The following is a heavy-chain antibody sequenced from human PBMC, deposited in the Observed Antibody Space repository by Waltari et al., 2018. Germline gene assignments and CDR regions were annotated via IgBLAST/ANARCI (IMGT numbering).Heavy chain of an antibody. CDR3: ARGLARGIHPYYYMDV. CDR1: GYDFTGAG. J-gene: IGHJ6*03. V-gene: IGHV1-18*01. D-gene: IGHD3-10*01. CDR2: IRPYTENT. Sequence: QLVQSGSEVKKPGASVKVSCKTSGYDFTGAGINWVRPAPVQGREWMGWIRPYTENTNNDEKVRGRITVTTDTSTRTAYMELRNLRSDDTAVYYCARGLARGIHPYYYMDVWGQGTTVTVSS.